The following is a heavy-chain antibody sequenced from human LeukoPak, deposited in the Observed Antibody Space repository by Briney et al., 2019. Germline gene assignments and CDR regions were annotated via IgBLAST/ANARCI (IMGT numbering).Heavy chain of an antibody. CDR1: GDSVSNNNAA. V-gene: IGHV6-1*01. J-gene: IGHJ4*02. CDR2: TYYRSKWYN. D-gene: IGHD3-10*01. CDR3: ARASHNYGSYDY. Sequence: SQTLSLTCAISGDSVSNNNAAWNWIRQSPSRGLEWLGRTYYRSKWYNDYAVSLKSRITINPDTSKNQFSLQLNSETPEDTAVYYCARASHNYGSYDYWGQGTLVTVSS.